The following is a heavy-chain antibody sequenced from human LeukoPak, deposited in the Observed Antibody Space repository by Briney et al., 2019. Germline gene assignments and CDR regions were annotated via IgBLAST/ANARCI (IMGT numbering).Heavy chain of an antibody. J-gene: IGHJ2*01. CDR1: GFAFSSYS. CDR3: AVAGLSYWYFDL. CDR2: VSRGSDWT. Sequence: GGSLRGSGAASGFAFSSYSMNWVGEASGKGLEWVSSVSRGSDWTYYADSVKGRFTISIDNAKNSLYLQMTTLRAEDTAVYYCAVAGLSYWYFDLWGRGTLVTVSS. V-gene: IGHV3-21*01. D-gene: IGHD6-19*01.